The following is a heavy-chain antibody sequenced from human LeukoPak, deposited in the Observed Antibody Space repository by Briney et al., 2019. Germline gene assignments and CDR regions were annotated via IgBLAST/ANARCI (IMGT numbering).Heavy chain of an antibody. Sequence: GGSLRLPCAASGFTFSSYEMNWVRQAPGKGLEWVSYISSSGSTIYYADSVKGRFTISRDNARNSLYLQMNSLTAEDTAVYYCARDPYSGAYGDTYYYYMDVWGKGTTVTISS. D-gene: IGHD1-26*01. CDR2: ISSSGSTI. CDR3: ARDPYSGAYGDTYYYYMDV. V-gene: IGHV3-48*03. CDR1: GFTFSSYE. J-gene: IGHJ6*03.